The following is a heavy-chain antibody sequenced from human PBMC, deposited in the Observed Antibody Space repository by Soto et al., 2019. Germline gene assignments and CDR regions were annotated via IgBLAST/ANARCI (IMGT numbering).Heavy chain of an antibody. D-gene: IGHD6-13*01. CDR1: GYTLTELS. CDR3: ATVGAAAAETYYYYYGMDV. J-gene: IGHJ6*02. CDR2: FDPEDGET. Sequence: QVQLVQSGAEVKKPGASVKVSCKVSGYTLTELSMHWVRQAPGKGLEWMGGFDPEDGETIYAQKFQGRVTMTEDTSTDTAYMELSSLRSEDTAVYYCATVGAAAAETYYYYYGMDVWGQGTTVTVSS. V-gene: IGHV1-24*01.